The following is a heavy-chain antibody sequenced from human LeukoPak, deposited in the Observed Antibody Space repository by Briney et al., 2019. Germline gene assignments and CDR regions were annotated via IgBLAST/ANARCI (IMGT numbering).Heavy chain of an antibody. CDR1: GYTFTGYY. Sequence: ASVKVSCKASGYTFTGYYIRWVRQAPGQGLEWMGWIDPNSGGTDYAQKFQGRVTVTRDTSISTAYMELSRLRSDDTAVYYCARDKSSSWYGGVDHWGQGTLVTVSS. CDR2: IDPNSGGT. D-gene: IGHD6-13*01. J-gene: IGHJ4*02. CDR3: ARDKSSSWYGGVDH. V-gene: IGHV1-2*02.